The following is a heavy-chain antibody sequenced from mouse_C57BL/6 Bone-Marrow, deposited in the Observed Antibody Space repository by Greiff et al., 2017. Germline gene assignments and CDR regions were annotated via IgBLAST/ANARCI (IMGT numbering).Heavy chain of an antibody. J-gene: IGHJ3*01. D-gene: IGHD1-1*01. CDR1: GYTFTSYW. CDR3: ARDGSRAGGFAY. Sequence: VRLQQPGAELVKPGASVKLSCKASGYTFTSYWMHWVKQRPGQGLEWIGMIHPNSGSTNYNEKFKSKATLTVDKSSSTAYMQLSSLTSEDSAVYYGARDGSRAGGFAYWGQGTLVTVSA. V-gene: IGHV1-64*01. CDR2: IHPNSGST.